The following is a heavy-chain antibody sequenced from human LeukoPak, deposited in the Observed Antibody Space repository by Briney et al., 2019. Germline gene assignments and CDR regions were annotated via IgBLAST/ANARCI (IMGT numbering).Heavy chain of an antibody. CDR2: MTTSGNTK. D-gene: IGHD3-16*01. J-gene: IGHJ6*03. CDR3: ARLTYRMMLESLSPVPYYYIDI. V-gene: IGHV3-69-1*02. CDR1: GLTISDDY. Sequence: GGSLRLSCAASGLTISDDYMTWVRQAPGKGLESVLIMTTSGNTKSSADSVKGRFTISRDNANNILHLQMNSLRAEDTGVYYCARLTYRMMLESLSPVPYYYIDIWGNGTTATVSS.